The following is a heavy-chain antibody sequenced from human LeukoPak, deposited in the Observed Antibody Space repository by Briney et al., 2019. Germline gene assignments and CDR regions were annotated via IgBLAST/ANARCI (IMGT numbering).Heavy chain of an antibody. D-gene: IGHD3-22*01. V-gene: IGHV3-30*02. CDR2: IRYDGSNK. CDR1: GFTFSSYG. CDR3: ARVYYYDSSGYLNPFDY. J-gene: IGHJ4*02. Sequence: GGSLRLSCAASGFTFSSYGMHWVRPAPGKGLEWVAFIRYDGSNKYYADSVKGRFTISRDNSKNTLYLQMNSLRAEDTAVYYCARVYYYDSSGYLNPFDYWGQGTLVTVSS.